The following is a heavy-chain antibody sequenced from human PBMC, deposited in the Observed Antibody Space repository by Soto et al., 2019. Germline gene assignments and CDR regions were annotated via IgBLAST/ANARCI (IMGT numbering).Heavy chain of an antibody. V-gene: IGHV3-9*01. CDR3: AMSNSNDLYYHFES. CDR1: GFNFDDYA. CDR2: INWNSDTV. J-gene: IGHJ4*02. D-gene: IGHD3-22*01. Sequence: EVQPVESGGGLVQPGGSLRLSCVASGFNFDDYAMHWVRQPPGKGLEWVSGINWNSDTVGYADSVKGRFTVSRDNAKGSLLLQMSSLGPEDTAVYFCAMSNSNDLYYHFESWGQGTPVTVSS.